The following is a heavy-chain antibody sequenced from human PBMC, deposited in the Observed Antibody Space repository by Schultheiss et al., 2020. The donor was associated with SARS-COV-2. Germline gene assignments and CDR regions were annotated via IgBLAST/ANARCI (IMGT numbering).Heavy chain of an antibody. J-gene: IGHJ6*02. CDR1: GGSISSGGYY. V-gene: IGHV4-31*03. CDR3: ARDRIVVVPAATGKSYRGGMDV. Sequence: SETLSLTCTVSGGSISSGGYYWSWIRQHPGKGLEWIGYIYYSGSTYYNPSLKSRVTISVDTSKNQFSLKLSSVTAADTAVYYCARDRIVVVPAATGKSYRGGMDVWGQGTTVTVSS. CDR2: IYYSGST. D-gene: IGHD2-2*01.